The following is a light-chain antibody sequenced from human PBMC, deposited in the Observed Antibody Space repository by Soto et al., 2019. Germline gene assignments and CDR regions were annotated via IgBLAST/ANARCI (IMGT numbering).Light chain of an antibody. V-gene: IGKV1-33*01. CDR2: DAS. CDR1: QDISNY. J-gene: IGKJ4*01. Sequence: DIQMTQSPSSLSASLGDRVTITWEASQDISNYLNWYQQKPGKAPKLLIYDASNLETGVPSRFSGSGYGTDFNFTISSLQTEDIATYYCQQYDNLPLTFGGGTKVDIK. CDR3: QQYDNLPLT.